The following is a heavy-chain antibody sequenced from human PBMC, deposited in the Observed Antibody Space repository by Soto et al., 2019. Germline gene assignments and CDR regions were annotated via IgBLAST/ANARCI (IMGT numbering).Heavy chain of an antibody. V-gene: IGHV1-2*04. CDR2: INPNSGGT. D-gene: IGHD6-19*01. Sequence: ASVKVSCKASGYTFTGYYMHWVRQAPGQGLEWMGWINPNSGGTNYAQKFQGWVTMTRDTSISTAYMELSRLRSDDTAVYYCARGGRYSSGSRAWFDPWGQGTRVTVSS. CDR1: GYTFTGYY. CDR3: ARGGRYSSGSRAWFDP. J-gene: IGHJ5*02.